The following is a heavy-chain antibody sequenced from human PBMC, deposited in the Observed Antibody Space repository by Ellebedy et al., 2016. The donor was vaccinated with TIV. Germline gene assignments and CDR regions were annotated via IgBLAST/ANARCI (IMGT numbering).Heavy chain of an antibody. V-gene: IGHV3-30-3*01. CDR1: GFTFRSYA. J-gene: IGHJ6*03. CDR3: ASDRGYRSSLYYYYNMDV. Sequence: GESLKISXAASGFTFRSYAMHWVRQAPGKGLEWVAVISYDENNKHYADSVKGRFTISRDNSKNTLYLQMNSLRGEDTAVYYCASDRGYRSSLYYYYNMDVWGKGTTVTVSS. D-gene: IGHD1-1*01. CDR2: ISYDENNK.